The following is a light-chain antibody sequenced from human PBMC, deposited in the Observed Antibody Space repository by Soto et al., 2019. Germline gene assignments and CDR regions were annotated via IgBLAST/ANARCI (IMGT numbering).Light chain of an antibody. Sequence: DIQMTQSPSTLSASVGDRVTITCRASQSISNWLAWYQQKPGKAPKLLIYKESTLETGVPSRFSGSGSGTEFTLTISSLQPDDSATYYCQQYSIYPRTFVQGTKVEIK. CDR2: KES. CDR3: QQYSIYPRT. J-gene: IGKJ1*01. V-gene: IGKV1-5*03. CDR1: QSISNW.